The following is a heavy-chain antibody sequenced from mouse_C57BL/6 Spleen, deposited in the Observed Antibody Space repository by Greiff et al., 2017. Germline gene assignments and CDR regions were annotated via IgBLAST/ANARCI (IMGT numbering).Heavy chain of an antibody. CDR1: GYTFTDYE. Sequence: VKVVESGAELVRPGASVTLSCKASGYTFTDYEMHWVKQTPVHGLEWIGAIDPETGGTAYNQKFKGKAILTADKSSSTAYMELRSLTSEDSAVYYCPITTVVARGGYFDVWGTGTTVTVSS. CDR3: PITTVVARGGYFDV. CDR2: IDPETGGT. V-gene: IGHV1-15*01. D-gene: IGHD1-1*01. J-gene: IGHJ1*03.